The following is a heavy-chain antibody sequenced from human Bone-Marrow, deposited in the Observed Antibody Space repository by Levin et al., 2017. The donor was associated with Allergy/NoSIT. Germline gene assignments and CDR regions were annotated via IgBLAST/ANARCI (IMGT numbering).Heavy chain of an antibody. J-gene: IGHJ6*03. V-gene: IGHV3-21*01. D-gene: IGHD3-3*01. CDR1: GFSFSRLN. CDR2: ISSSGTDI. CDR3: ARPAGNYDCWVNTTPYYYYIDV. Sequence: PGGSLRLSCAASGFSFSRLNMHWVRQAPGKGLEWVSTISSSGTDIYYADSVRGRFTMSRDNAEKSLHLQMNSLRVEDTAVYFCARPAGNYDCWVNTTPYYYYIDVWGKGTTVTVSS.